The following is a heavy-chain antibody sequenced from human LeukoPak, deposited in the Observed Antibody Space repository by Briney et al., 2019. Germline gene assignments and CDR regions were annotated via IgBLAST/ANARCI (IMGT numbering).Heavy chain of an antibody. Sequence: PGGSLRLSCAASGFIFSDYYMSWVRQAPGKGLEWVSYISSSGSTIYYADSVKGRFTISRDNAKNSLYLQMNSLRAEDTAVYYCARDRATDYFDYWGQGTLVTVSS. D-gene: IGHD2-15*01. CDR2: ISSSGSTI. J-gene: IGHJ4*02. CDR3: ARDRATDYFDY. CDR1: GFIFSDYY. V-gene: IGHV3-11*01.